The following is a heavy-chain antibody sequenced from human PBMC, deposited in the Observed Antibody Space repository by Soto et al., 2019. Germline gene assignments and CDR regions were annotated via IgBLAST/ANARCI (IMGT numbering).Heavy chain of an antibody. Sequence: TSETLSLTCTVSGGSISNSSYLLGWIRQPPGKGLQWIGSVSYSGSTYYNPSLKSRVTISVDTSKNQFSLKLSSVTAADMAVYYCARSGSGSYYYYYGMDVWGQGTTVTVSS. V-gene: IGHV4-39*07. D-gene: IGHD1-26*01. CDR3: ARSGSGSYYYYYGMDV. CDR1: GGSISNSSYL. CDR2: VSYSGST. J-gene: IGHJ6*02.